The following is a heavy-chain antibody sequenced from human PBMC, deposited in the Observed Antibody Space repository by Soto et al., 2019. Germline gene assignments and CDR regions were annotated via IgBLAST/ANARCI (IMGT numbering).Heavy chain of an antibody. V-gene: IGHV1-69*08. CDR2: IIPLLNIP. Sequence: QVQLVQSGAEVKKPGSSVKVSCKASGGTFSRNTISWVRQAPGQGLEWMGRIIPLLNIPNYAQNFQGRVMMTADRSTTTVYMEVSSLKSEDTAVYYCARDRGLVSAVGGKMVNHYGLVVWGQGTTVTVSS. J-gene: IGHJ6*02. CDR3: ARDRGLVSAVGGKMVNHYGLVV. CDR1: GGTFSRNT. D-gene: IGHD3-10*01.